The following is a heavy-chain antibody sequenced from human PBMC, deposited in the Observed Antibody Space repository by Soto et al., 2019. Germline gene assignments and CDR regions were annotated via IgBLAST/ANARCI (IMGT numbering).Heavy chain of an antibody. CDR1: DHTFGSNG. Sequence: QVHLVQSGDEVKKPGASVKVSCKSSDHTFGSNGITWVRQAPGHGLEWMGWISAENGKTTYAPEFQGRVTMTTDTSTNTACMELKNLKYDDTAVYYCARVYGDYIDYWGQGTLVTVSS. D-gene: IGHD4-17*01. J-gene: IGHJ4*02. V-gene: IGHV1-18*01. CDR3: ARVYGDYIDY. CDR2: ISAENGKT.